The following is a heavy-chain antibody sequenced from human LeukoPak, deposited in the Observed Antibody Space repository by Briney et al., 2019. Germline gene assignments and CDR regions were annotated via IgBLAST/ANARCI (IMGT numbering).Heavy chain of an antibody. D-gene: IGHD1-26*01. CDR2: IRFDGTNK. Sequence: GESLKISCAASGFTFNMYGMHWVRQAPGEGPEWLTFIRFDGTNKYYANSVKGRFTISRDNSMDTVYLQMNSLRAEDTALYYCVRTPYSGSAPRYYYMDVWGKGTTVTVS. V-gene: IGHV3-30*02. CDR3: VRTPYSGSAPRYYYMDV. J-gene: IGHJ6*03. CDR1: GFTFNMYG.